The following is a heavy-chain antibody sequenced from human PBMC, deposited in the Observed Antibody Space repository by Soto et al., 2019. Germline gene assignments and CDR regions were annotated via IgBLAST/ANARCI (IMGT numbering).Heavy chain of an antibody. CDR1: GFTFSSYL. Sequence: GGSLRLSCAASGFTFSSYLITWIRQTPGKGLEWVAFFSSASAYVYYADSVKGRFTISRDDANNSLSLQLNSLRAEDTAVYYCARDSAFGLWFGAWGQGTLVTVS. J-gene: IGHJ5*02. CDR3: ARDSAFGLWFGA. D-gene: IGHD3-3*01. V-gene: IGHV3-21*01. CDR2: FSSASAYV.